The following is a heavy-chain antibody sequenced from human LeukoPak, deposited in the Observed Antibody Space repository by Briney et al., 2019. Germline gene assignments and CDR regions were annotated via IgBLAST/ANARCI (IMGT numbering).Heavy chain of an antibody. CDR3: AKARLKYYYDSSPDAFDI. V-gene: IGHV3-23*01. J-gene: IGHJ3*02. CDR1: GFTFSSYA. D-gene: IGHD3-22*01. Sequence: PGGSLRLSCAASGFTFSSYAMSWVRQAPGKGLEWVSAISGSGGSTYYADSVKGRFTISRDNSKNTLYLQMNSLRAEDTAVYYCAKARLKYYYDSSPDAFDIWAQGTMVTVSS. CDR2: ISGSGGST.